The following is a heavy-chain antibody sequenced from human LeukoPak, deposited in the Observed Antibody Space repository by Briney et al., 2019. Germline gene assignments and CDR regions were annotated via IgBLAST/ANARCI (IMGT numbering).Heavy chain of an antibody. Sequence: TGGSLRLSCAASGFTVSSNYMSWVRQAPGKGLEWVSVIYSGGNTHYADSVKGRFTISRDNSRNTLYLQMNSLRAEDTAVYYCARDRNYYGMDVWGQGTTVTVSS. CDR3: ARDRNYYGMDV. J-gene: IGHJ6*02. CDR1: GFTVSSNY. V-gene: IGHV3-66*01. CDR2: IYSGGNT.